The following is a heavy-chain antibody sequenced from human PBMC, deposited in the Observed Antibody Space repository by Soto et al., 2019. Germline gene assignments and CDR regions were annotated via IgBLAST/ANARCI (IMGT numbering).Heavy chain of an antibody. CDR3: AREDYDSSGYYYWTY. D-gene: IGHD3-22*01. Sequence: SETLSLTCAVYGGSFSGYYWSWIRQSPGKGLEWIGEINHSGSTNYNPSLKSRVTISVDTSKNQFSLKLSSVTAADTAVYYCAREDYDSSGYYYWTYWGQGTLVTVSS. CDR2: INHSGST. J-gene: IGHJ4*02. V-gene: IGHV4-34*01. CDR1: GGSFSGYY.